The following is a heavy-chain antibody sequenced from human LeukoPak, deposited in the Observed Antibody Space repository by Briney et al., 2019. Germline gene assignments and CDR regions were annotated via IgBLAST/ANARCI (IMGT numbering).Heavy chain of an antibody. CDR1: GGSISSSNW. V-gene: IGHV4-4*02. CDR2: IYHSGST. Sequence: SGTLSLTCAVSGGSISSSNWWSWVRQPPGKGLEWIGEIYHSGSTNYNPSLKSRVTISLDTSKNQFSLKLSSVTAADTAVYYCAVRRITMVRGVRRYYFDYWGQGTLVTVSS. J-gene: IGHJ4*02. D-gene: IGHD3-10*01. CDR3: AVRRITMVRGVRRYYFDY.